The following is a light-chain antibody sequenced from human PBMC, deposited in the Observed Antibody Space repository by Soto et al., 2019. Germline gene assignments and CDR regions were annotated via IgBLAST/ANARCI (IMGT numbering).Light chain of an antibody. CDR2: LGS. V-gene: IGKV2-28*01. Sequence: DIVMTQSPLSLPVTPGEPASISCRSSQSLLHSNGYNYLDWYLQKPGQSPQLLIYLGSNRASGGPDRFSGSGSGTDFTLKISRVEAEDVGVYYCMQALQTPFTFGGGTKVDIK. CDR1: QSLLHSNGYNY. CDR3: MQALQTPFT. J-gene: IGKJ4*01.